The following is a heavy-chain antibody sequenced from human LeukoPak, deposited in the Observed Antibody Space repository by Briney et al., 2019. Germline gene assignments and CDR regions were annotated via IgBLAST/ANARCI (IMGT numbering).Heavy chain of an antibody. D-gene: IGHD5-12*01. CDR2: IHSGGTT. Sequence: PGGSLRLSCAASGFTVSNNYMSWVRQAPTKGLEWVSVIHSGGTTNYADSVQGRFTISRDNSKTTVYLHMNSLRAEDTAVYYCARDSDSGYGPFASWGQGTLVTVSS. CDR3: ARDSDSGYGPFAS. J-gene: IGHJ4*02. V-gene: IGHV3-53*01. CDR1: GFTVSNNY.